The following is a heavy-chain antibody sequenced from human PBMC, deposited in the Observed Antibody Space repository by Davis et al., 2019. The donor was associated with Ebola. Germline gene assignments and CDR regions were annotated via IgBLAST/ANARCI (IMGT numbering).Heavy chain of an antibody. Sequence: PGGSLRLSCAASGFSVSNNFMSWVRQAPGKGLEGVSFIYSGGSTYYTDSVRGRFTISRDNSKNTLYLQMNSLRDEDTAVYYCARGGEAFYYGSSGYPYAFDMWGQGTMVTVSS. CDR3: ARGGEAFYYGSSGYPYAFDM. V-gene: IGHV3-53*01. CDR2: IYSGGST. D-gene: IGHD3-22*01. J-gene: IGHJ3*02. CDR1: GFSVSNNF.